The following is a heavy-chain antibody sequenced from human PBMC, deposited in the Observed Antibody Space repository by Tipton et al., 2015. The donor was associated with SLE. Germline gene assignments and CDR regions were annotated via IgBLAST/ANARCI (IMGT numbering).Heavy chain of an antibody. Sequence: TLSLTCTVSGGSISSFNYYWGWIRQPRGKGLEWIGSIYYSGSTNSNPSLKSRVSMSVDKSKNQFSLHLRSVTAADTAVYYCAREPLEVREWFDLWGRGTLVTVSS. CDR1: GGSISSFNYY. CDR2: IYYSGST. V-gene: IGHV4-39*07. J-gene: IGHJ2*01. CDR3: AREPLEVREWFDL. D-gene: IGHD3-3*01.